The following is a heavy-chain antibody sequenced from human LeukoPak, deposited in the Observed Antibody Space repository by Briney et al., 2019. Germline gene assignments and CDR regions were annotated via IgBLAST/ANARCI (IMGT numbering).Heavy chain of an antibody. CDR3: ARTGGQQLAGFDY. V-gene: IGHV4-59*01. CDR2: ICYSGST. J-gene: IGHJ4*02. D-gene: IGHD6-6*01. CDR1: GGSISRYC. Sequence: SETLSLTCTVSGGSISRYCLSWIRQPPGKGLEWIGSICYSGSTNYNPSLMSRVTISVDTSKNQFSLKLSSVSAADTAVYYCARTGGQQLAGFDYWGQGTLVTVSS.